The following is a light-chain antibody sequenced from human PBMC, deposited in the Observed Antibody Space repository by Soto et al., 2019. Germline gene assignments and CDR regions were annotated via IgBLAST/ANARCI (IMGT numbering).Light chain of an antibody. J-gene: IGLJ2*01. V-gene: IGLV1-40*01. Sequence: QSVLTQPPSVSGAPGQRVTISCTGSSSNIGAGHDVHWYQQLPGTAPILLIYGNTNRPSGVPDRISGSRSDTSASLAITGLQAEDEADYYCQSYDSSLSGVVFGGGTKVTVL. CDR1: SSNIGAGHD. CDR3: QSYDSSLSGVV. CDR2: GNT.